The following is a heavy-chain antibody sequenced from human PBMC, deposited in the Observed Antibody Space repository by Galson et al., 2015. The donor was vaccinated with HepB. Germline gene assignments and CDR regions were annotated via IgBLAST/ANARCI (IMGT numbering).Heavy chain of an antibody. D-gene: IGHD2-8*01. CDR1: GGSISSGGYY. CDR3: AREHLMVVKAFDI. Sequence: TLSLTCAVSGGSISSGGYYWSWIRQPPGKGLEWIGYIYYSGSTYYNPSLKSRVTISVDTSKNQFSLKLSSVTAADTAVYYCAREHLMVVKAFDIWGQGTMVTVSS. CDR2: IYYSGST. V-gene: IGHV4-30-4*01. J-gene: IGHJ3*02.